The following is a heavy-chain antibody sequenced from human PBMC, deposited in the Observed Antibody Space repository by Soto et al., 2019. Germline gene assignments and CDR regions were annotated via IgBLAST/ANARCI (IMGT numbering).Heavy chain of an antibody. J-gene: IGHJ3*01. D-gene: IGHD6-6*01. CDR2: IYWDDDE. CDR1: GFSLTTRGVG. CDR3: AHSYSSSPDDGFDV. Sequence: QITLKESGQTLVKPTQILTLTCTFSGFSLTTRGVGVGWIRQPPGEALEWLALIYWDDDERYSPSLRSRLTIAXXXSXXXVVLTMTNMEPVDTGTYXCAHSYSSSPDDGFDVWGQGTRVTVSS. V-gene: IGHV2-5*02.